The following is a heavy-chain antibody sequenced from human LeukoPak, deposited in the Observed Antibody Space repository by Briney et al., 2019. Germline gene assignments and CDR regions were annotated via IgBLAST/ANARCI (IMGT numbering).Heavy chain of an antibody. D-gene: IGHD4-17*01. CDR3: ARGPTTVTRAFDY. J-gene: IGHJ4*02. V-gene: IGHV4-39*01. CDR2: IYYSGST. Sequence: PLETLSLTCTVSGGSISSNSYYWGWIRQPPGKGLKWIGSIYYSGSTYYNPSLKSRVTISVDTSKNQFSLKLSSVTAADTAVYYCARGPTTVTRAFDYWGQGTLVTVSS. CDR1: GGSISSNSYY.